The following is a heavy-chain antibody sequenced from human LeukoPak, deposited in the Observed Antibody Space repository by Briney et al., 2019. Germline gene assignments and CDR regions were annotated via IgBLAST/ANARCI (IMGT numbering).Heavy chain of an antibody. CDR1: GYSFTNYW. Sequence: GESLRISCKGSGYSFTNYWITWVRQMPGKGLEWMGRVDPTDSYTNYSPSFQGHVTISTDKSISTAFLHWSSLEASDTAFYYCVRLIVGGQDYFDYWGQGTLVTVSS. J-gene: IGHJ4*02. CDR3: VRLIVGGQDYFDY. V-gene: IGHV5-10-1*01. CDR2: VDPTDSYT. D-gene: IGHD2-15*01.